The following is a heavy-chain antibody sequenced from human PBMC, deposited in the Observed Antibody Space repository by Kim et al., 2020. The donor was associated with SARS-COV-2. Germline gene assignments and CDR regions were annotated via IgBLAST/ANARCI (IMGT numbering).Heavy chain of an antibody. CDR3: ARGSGTYSHLDY. D-gene: IGHD1-26*01. V-gene: IGHV1-46*01. J-gene: IGHJ4*02. CDR2: INPSGGST. CDR1: GYGFTTYH. Sequence: ASVKVSCKSSGYGFTTYHSHWVRQAPGQGLEWMGTINPSGGSTTYAQKFQDIVTMTRDMSTNTVYMELRSLISDDTAVYYCARGSGTYSHLDYWGQGTLITVSS.